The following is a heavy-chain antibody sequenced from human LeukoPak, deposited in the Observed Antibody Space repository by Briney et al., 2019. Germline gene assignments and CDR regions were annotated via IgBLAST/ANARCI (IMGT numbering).Heavy chain of an antibody. CDR1: GFTFSSYA. Sequence: GGSLRLSCAASGFTFSSYAMHWVRQAPGKGLEWVAVKSYDGSNKYYADSVKGRFTISRDNSKNTLYLQMNSLRAEDTAVYYCARGENYYDSSGYRSHFDYWGQGTLVTVSS. CDR2: KSYDGSNK. CDR3: ARGENYYDSSGYRSHFDY. D-gene: IGHD3-22*01. V-gene: IGHV3-30*07. J-gene: IGHJ4*02.